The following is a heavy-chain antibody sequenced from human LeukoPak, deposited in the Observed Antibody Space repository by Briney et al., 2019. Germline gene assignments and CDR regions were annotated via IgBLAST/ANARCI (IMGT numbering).Heavy chain of an antibody. Sequence: GSLRLSCAASGLIFSTYAMSWVRQAPGKGLEWVSAISGSGGGTHYADSVKGRFTISRDNSKNTLYLQMNSLRAEDTAVYYCAKGRTSGSYYAWDYWGQGALATVSS. CDR3: AKGRTSGSYYAWDY. J-gene: IGHJ4*02. CDR1: GLIFSTYA. V-gene: IGHV3-23*01. D-gene: IGHD1-26*01. CDR2: ISGSGGGT.